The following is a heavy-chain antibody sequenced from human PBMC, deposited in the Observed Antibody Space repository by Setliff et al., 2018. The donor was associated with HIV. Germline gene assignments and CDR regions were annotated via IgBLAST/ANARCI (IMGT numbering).Heavy chain of an antibody. CDR2: MNPNTGVS. CDR3: GRGKGVGGVVITGGLDV. CDR1: GHTFTNVD. J-gene: IGHJ6*04. Sequence: VASVKVSCKASGHTFTNVDIHWLRRATGQGLEWMGWMNPNTGVSGYALKFQARVTMTRDTSISTAYMELSSLTSEDTAVYYCGRGKGVGGVVITGGLDVWGKGTTVTVSS. D-gene: IGHD3-10*01. V-gene: IGHV1-8*01.